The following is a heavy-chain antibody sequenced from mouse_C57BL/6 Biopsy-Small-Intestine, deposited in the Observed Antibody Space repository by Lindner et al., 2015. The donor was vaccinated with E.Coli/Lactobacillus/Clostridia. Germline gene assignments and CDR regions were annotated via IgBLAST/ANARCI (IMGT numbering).Heavy chain of an antibody. J-gene: IGHJ2*01. V-gene: IGHV1-54*01. CDR3: AREAANWDPPFDY. CDR2: INPGSGGT. CDR1: GYAFTNYL. Sequence: VQLQESGAELVRPGTSVKVSCKASGYAFTNYLIEWVKQRPGQGLEWIGVINPGSGGTNYNEKFKGKATLTADKSSSTAYMRLSSLTSEDSAVYFCAREAANWDPPFDYWGQGTTLTASS. D-gene: IGHD4-1*01.